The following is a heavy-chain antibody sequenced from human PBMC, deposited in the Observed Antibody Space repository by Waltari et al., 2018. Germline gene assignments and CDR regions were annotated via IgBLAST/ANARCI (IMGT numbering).Heavy chain of an antibody. Sequence: QVQLQQWGAGLLKPSETLSLTCAVYGGSFSGYYWSWIRQPPGKGLEWIGEINHSGSTNYNPSLKSRVTISVDTSKNQFSLKLSSVTAADTAVYYCARVTYYDYVWGSYRYWGFEPWGQGTLVTVSS. J-gene: IGHJ5*02. D-gene: IGHD3-16*02. CDR1: GGSFSGYY. CDR2: INHSGST. CDR3: ARVTYYDYVWGSYRYWGFEP. V-gene: IGHV4-34*01.